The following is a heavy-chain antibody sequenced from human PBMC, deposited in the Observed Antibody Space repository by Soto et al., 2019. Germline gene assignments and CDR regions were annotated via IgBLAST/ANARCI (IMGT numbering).Heavy chain of an antibody. CDR3: AIWFGESLGDY. Sequence: QVQLVQSGAEVKKPGASVKVSCKASGYTFTNYYMHWVRQAPGQGLEWMGIINPSSGGTTYAQKFQGRVTMTRDTSTSTVYVELRSLISEDTAVYYCAIWFGESLGDYWGQGTLVTGSS. CDR1: GYTFTNYY. CDR2: INPSSGGT. V-gene: IGHV1-46*01. D-gene: IGHD3-10*01. J-gene: IGHJ4*02.